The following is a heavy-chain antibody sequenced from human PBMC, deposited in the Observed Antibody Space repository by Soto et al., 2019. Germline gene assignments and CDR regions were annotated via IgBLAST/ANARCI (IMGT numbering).Heavy chain of an antibody. D-gene: IGHD2-21*02. Sequence: SETLSLTCTVSGGSISSSSYYWGWILHPPGKGLEWIGSIYYSGSTYYNPSLKSRVTISVDTSKNQFSLKLSSVTAADTAVYYCARQDVVVTALFDYWGQGTLVTVSS. CDR3: ARQDVVVTALFDY. V-gene: IGHV4-39*01. CDR1: GGSISSSSYY. CDR2: IYYSGST. J-gene: IGHJ4*02.